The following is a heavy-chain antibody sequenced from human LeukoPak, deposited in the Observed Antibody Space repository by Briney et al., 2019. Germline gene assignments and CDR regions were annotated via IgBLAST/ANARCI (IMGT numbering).Heavy chain of an antibody. D-gene: IGHD2-2*02. CDR2: IIPIFGTA. CDR1: GYTFTSYG. V-gene: IGHV1-69*13. CDR3: ASYEVVVPAAILLSAFDI. J-gene: IGHJ3*02. Sequence: SVKVSCKASGYTFTSYGISWVRQAPGQGLEWMGGIIPIFGTANYAQKFQGRVTITADESTSTAYMELSSLRSEDTAVYYCASYEVVVPAAILLSAFDIWGQGTMVTVSS.